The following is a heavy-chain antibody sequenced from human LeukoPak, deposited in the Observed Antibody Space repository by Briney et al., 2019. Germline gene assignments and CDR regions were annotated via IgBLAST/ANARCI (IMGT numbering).Heavy chain of an antibody. CDR1: GGSISSYY. Sequence: PSETLSPTCTVSGGSISSYYWSWIRQPPGKGLEWIGYIYYSGSTNYNPSLKSRVTISVDTSKNQFSLKLSSVTAADTAVYYCVREVEMANLDYWGQGTLVTVSS. CDR2: IYYSGST. J-gene: IGHJ4*02. V-gene: IGHV4-59*01. CDR3: VREVEMANLDY. D-gene: IGHD5-24*01.